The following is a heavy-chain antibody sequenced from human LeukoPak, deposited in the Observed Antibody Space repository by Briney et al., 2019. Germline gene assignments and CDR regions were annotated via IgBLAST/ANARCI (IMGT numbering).Heavy chain of an antibody. Sequence: GESLKTSWKRSGYSFTNYSSGWLGRLPGKGLDWMGIIYPGESDTRYSSSFQGQVTISADKSINTAYLQWSSLKASDTAMYYCARSTTVVAFNWFDLWGQGNLVTVSS. CDR3: ARSTTVVAFNWFDL. V-gene: IGHV5-51*01. D-gene: IGHD4-23*01. J-gene: IGHJ5*02. CDR1: GYSFTNYS. CDR2: IYPGESDT.